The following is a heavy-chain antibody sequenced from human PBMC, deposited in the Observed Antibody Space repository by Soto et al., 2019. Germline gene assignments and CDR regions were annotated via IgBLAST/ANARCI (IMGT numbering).Heavy chain of an antibody. CDR3: AKFRHPGIFGLEAFDI. J-gene: IGHJ3*02. D-gene: IGHD3-3*01. CDR1: GITFSSFA. Sequence: GGSLRLSCAASGITFSSFAMSWVRQAPGKGLEWVSVISGSGGSTYYADSLKGRFTISRDNSKNTLYLQMNRLRVEDTALYYCAKFRHPGIFGLEAFDIWGQGTMVTVSS. CDR2: ISGSGGST. V-gene: IGHV3-23*01.